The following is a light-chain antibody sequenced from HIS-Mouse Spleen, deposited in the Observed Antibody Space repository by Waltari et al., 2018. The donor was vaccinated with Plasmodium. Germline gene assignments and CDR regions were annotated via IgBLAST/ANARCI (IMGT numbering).Light chain of an antibody. Sequence: ELVLTQSPAPLSLSPGERATLSCRASQSVSSYLAWYQQKPGQAPRLLINDASNSATGIPARFSGSGSGTDFTLTISSLEPEDFAVYYCQQRSNWPPLTFGGGTKVEIK. V-gene: IGKV3-11*01. CDR3: QQRSNWPPLT. CDR1: QSVSSY. J-gene: IGKJ4*01. CDR2: DAS.